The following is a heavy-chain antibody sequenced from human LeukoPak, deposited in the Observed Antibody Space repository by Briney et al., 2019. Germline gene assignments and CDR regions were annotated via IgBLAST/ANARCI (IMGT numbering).Heavy chain of an antibody. D-gene: IGHD3-22*01. V-gene: IGHV1-69*13. CDR2: IIPIFGTA. CDR1: GGTFSSYA. CDR3: ARDGRRRYDSSGYYRPFDY. Sequence: SVKVSCKASGGTFSSYAISWVQQAPGQGLEWMGGIIPIFGTANYAQKFQGRVTITADESTSTAYVELSSLRSEDTAVYYCARDGRRRYDSSGYYRPFDYWGQGTLVTVSS. J-gene: IGHJ4*02.